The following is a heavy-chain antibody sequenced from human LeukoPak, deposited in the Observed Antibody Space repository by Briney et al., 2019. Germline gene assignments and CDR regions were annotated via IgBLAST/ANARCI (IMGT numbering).Heavy chain of an antibody. CDR3: ARSTRQSIAAAVLDP. CDR2: IYYSGST. Sequence: SQTLSLTCTVSGGSISSGGYYWSWIRQHPGKGLEWIGYIYYSGSTYYNPSLKSRVTISVDTSKNQFSLKLSSVTAADTAVYYCARSTRQSIAAAVLDPWGQGTLVTVSS. J-gene: IGHJ5*02. V-gene: IGHV4-31*03. CDR1: GGSISSGGYY. D-gene: IGHD6-13*01.